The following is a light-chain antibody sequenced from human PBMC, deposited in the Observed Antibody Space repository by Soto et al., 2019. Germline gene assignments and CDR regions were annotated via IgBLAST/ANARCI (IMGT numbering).Light chain of an antibody. CDR3: QQYGSSPRT. J-gene: IGKJ1*01. Sequence: EIVMTQSPATLSVSPGERATLSCRASQSVSSYLAWYQQKPGQAPRLLIYDASNRATGIPDRFSGSGSGTDFSLTISRLEAEDFAVYYCQQYGSSPRTFGQGTKVDI. CDR1: QSVSSY. V-gene: IGKV3-20*01. CDR2: DAS.